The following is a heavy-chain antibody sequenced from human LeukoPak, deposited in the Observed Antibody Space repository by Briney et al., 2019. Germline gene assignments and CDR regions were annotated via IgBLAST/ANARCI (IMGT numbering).Heavy chain of an antibody. CDR3: ARDWTVGATPDY. V-gene: IGHV1-2*02. D-gene: IGHD1-26*01. J-gene: IGHJ4*02. CDR2: INPNSGGT. Sequence: ASVKVSCKASGYTFTGYYMHWVRQAPGQGLEWMGWINPNSGGTNYAQKFQGRVTMTRDTSISTAYMELSRLRSDDTAVYYCARDWTVGATPDYWGQGTLVTVSS. CDR1: GYTFTGYY.